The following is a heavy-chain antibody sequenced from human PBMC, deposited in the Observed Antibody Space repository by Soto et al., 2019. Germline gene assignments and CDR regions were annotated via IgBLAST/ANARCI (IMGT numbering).Heavy chain of an antibody. CDR2: IWPDGNNR. Sequence: QVHLVECGGGVVQPGRSLRLACAASGFTLTDYAMHWVRQSPGKGLEWLAIIWPDGNNRYNEDAVKGRFTISRDNSKNTMSLQMDNLSVEDSAVYHCVRDGEFRKWNFDYWARGTQVIVSS. D-gene: IGHD1-26*01. CDR1: GFTLTDYA. V-gene: IGHV3-33*08. J-gene: IGHJ4*02. CDR3: VRDGEFRKWNFDY.